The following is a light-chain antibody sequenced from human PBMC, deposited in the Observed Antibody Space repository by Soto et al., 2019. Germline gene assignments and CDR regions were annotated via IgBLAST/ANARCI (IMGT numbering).Light chain of an antibody. Sequence: EIVMTQSPATLSVPPGERATLSCRASQSVSSYLAWYQQRHCQPPWLLIYRASTRASGIPARFSGSGSGTELSLTITSLQSEDFEVYYCQQYSTWPPRYTFGQGTKLEI. V-gene: IGKV3-15*01. CDR1: QSVSSY. J-gene: IGKJ2*01. CDR3: QQYSTWPPRYT. CDR2: RAS.